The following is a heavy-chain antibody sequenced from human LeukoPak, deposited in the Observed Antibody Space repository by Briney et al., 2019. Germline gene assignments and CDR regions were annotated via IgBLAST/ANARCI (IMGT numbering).Heavy chain of an antibody. V-gene: IGHV3-15*01. Sequence: GGSLRLSCAASGFTFSSAWINWVRQAPGKGLEWVGRIKSKTDGGTTDYAAPVKGRFTISRDDSKNTLYLQMNSLKTEDTAVYYCTTDENDYGDHAFDYWGQGTLVTVSS. J-gene: IGHJ4*02. D-gene: IGHD4-17*01. CDR1: GFTFSSAW. CDR2: IKSKTDGGTT. CDR3: TTDENDYGDHAFDY.